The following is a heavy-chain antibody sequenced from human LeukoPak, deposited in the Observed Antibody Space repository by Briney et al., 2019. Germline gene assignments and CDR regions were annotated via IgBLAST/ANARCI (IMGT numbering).Heavy chain of an antibody. J-gene: IGHJ3*02. CDR3: ARSASSSSRSAFDI. D-gene: IGHD6-6*01. Sequence: SETLSLTCTVSGGSISSYYWSWIRQPPGKGLEWIGYIYYTGNTNYNPSLKSRLTISVDTSKNQFSLKLSSVTAADTAFYYCARSASSSSRSAFDIWGQGTMVTVSS. CDR1: GGSISSYY. V-gene: IGHV4-59*01. CDR2: IYYTGNT.